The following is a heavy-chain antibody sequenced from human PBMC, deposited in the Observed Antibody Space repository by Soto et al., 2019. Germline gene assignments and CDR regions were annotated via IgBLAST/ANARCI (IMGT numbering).Heavy chain of an antibody. CDR2: IYPGDSDT. V-gene: IGHV5-51*01. CDR3: AGGGVRGVVTRTRDYYGMDV. D-gene: IGHD3-10*01. CDR1: GYNFTNYW. J-gene: IGHJ6*02. Sequence: GESLNVSCKGSGYNFTNYWIGWVRQMPGKGLESMGIIYPGDSDTRYSPSFQGQVTISADKSISTAYLQWSSLKASDTAMYYCAGGGVRGVVTRTRDYYGMDVWGQGITVTVS.